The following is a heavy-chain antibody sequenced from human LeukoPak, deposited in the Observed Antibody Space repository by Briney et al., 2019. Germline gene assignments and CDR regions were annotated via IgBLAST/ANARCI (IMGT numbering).Heavy chain of an antibody. CDR1: GGSISSGGYS. CDR3: ARGVGRDGYNLAYYFDY. V-gene: IGHV4-30-2*01. J-gene: IGHJ4*02. Sequence: TPSETLSLTCAVSGGSISSGGYSWSWIRQPPGKGLEWIGYIYHSGSTHYNPSLKSRVTISVDRSKNQFSLKLSSVTAADTAVYYCARGVGRDGYNLAYYFDYWGQGTLVTVSS. D-gene: IGHD5-24*01. CDR2: IYHSGST.